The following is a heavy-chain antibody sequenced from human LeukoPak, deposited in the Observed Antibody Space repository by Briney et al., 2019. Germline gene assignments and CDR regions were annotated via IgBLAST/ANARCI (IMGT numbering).Heavy chain of an antibody. D-gene: IGHD3-10*01. CDR2: INHSGST. CDR3: ARPSRTYYYGSGSYIYAFDI. Sequence: SETLSLTCAVYGGSFSGYYWSWIRQPPGKGLEWIGEINHSGSTNYNPSLKSRVTISVDTSKNQFSLKLSSVTAADTAVCYCARPSRTYYYGSGSYIYAFDIWGQGTMVTVSS. CDR1: GGSFSGYY. J-gene: IGHJ3*02. V-gene: IGHV4-34*01.